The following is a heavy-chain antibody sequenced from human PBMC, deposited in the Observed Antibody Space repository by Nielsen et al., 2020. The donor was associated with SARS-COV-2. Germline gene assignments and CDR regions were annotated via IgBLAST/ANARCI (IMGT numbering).Heavy chain of an antibody. V-gene: IGHV3-30*18. CDR2: ISFDGSNT. CDR3: AKSNVVRGIIGYYFEY. J-gene: IGHJ4*02. Sequence: GESLKISCAASGFTFSSYAMHWVRQAPGKGLEWVAVISFDGSNTYYADSVKGRFTISRDNFKNTLYLQMNSLRTEDTAVYYCAKSNVVRGIIGYYFEYWGRGTAVNVSS. CDR1: GFTFSSYA. D-gene: IGHD3-10*01.